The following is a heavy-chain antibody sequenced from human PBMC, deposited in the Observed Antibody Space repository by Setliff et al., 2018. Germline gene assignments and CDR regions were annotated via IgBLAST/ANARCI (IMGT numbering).Heavy chain of an antibody. CDR3: ARTCSGSGCYAGLES. J-gene: IGHJ4*02. CDR1: GFSFSGYG. V-gene: IGHV3-33*08. Sequence: PVGSLRLSCATSGFSFSGYGMHWVRQAPGKGLEWVAVIWDDGVKKYHADSVKGRFTISRDNSKNTLYLQMNSLRPEDTAVYYCARTCSGSGCYAGLESWGQGTPVTVSS. CDR2: IWDDGVKK. D-gene: IGHD2-15*01.